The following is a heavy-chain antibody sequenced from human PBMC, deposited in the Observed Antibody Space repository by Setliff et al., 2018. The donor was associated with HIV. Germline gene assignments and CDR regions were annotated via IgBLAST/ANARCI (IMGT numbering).Heavy chain of an antibody. CDR3: ARGDEIGGNSGAFDI. V-gene: IGHV4-61*09. CDR1: GGSISSGSYC. CDR2: IYTSGST. Sequence: SETLSLTCTVSGGSISSGSYCWSWIRQPAGKGLEWIGHIYTSGSTSYNPSLKSRVTISVDTSKSQFSLKLSSVTAADTAVYYCARGDEIGGNSGAFDIWGQGTMVTVSS. J-gene: IGHJ3*02. D-gene: IGHD2-21*02.